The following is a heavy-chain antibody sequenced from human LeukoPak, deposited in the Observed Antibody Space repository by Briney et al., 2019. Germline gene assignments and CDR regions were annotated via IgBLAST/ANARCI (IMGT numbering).Heavy chain of an antibody. CDR2: IWYDGSNK. J-gene: IGHJ6*02. V-gene: IGHV3-33*06. CDR1: GFTFSSYG. D-gene: IGHD2-2*02. Sequence: GGSLRLSCAASGFTFSSYGMHWVRQAPGKGLEWVAVIWYDGSNKYYADSVKGRFTISRDNSKNTLYLQMNSLRAEDTAVYYCAKDGYCSSTSCYTGKYGMDVWGQGTTVTVSS. CDR3: AKDGYCSSTSCYTGKYGMDV.